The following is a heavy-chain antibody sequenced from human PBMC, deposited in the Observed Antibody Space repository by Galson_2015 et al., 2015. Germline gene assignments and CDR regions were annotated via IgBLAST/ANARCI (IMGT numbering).Heavy chain of an antibody. CDR3: TRGGVRECSTSCYVDF. CDR2: IKSDGSSI. J-gene: IGHJ4*02. V-gene: IGHV3-74*01. Sequence: SLRLSCAASGFTFSSDWMHWVRQVPGKGPVWVSRIKSDGSSIIYADSVKGRFTISRDNAKNTLYLQMNNLRADDTAVYYCTRGGVRECSTSCYVDFWGQGTLVTVSS. CDR1: GFTFSSDW. D-gene: IGHD2-2*01.